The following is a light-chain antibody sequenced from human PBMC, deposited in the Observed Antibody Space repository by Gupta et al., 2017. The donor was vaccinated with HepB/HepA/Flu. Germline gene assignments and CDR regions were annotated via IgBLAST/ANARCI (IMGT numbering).Light chain of an antibody. CDR1: SSNIGNNY. J-gene: IGLJ2*01. Sequence: QSVLTQPPSVSAAPRQKVTISFSGSSSNIGNNYVSWYRQLPGTAPRLLIYDNSKRPSGIPDRFSGSKSGTSATLDITGLQTGDEADYYCGTWDSSLSAGVFGGGTKLTVL. V-gene: IGLV1-51*01. CDR3: GTWDSSLSAGV. CDR2: DNS.